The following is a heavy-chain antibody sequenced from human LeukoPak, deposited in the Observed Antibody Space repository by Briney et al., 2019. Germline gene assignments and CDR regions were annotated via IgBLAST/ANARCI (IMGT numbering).Heavy chain of an antibody. CDR3: ARLVWQTGDSSDWRGDYFDY. D-gene: IGHD6-13*01. J-gene: IGHJ4*02. V-gene: IGHV4-39*07. CDR2: ISNNGNT. Sequence: SETLSPTCTVAGGSMSSSDYYWGWIRQPPGKGLEWIGSISNNGNTYNNPSLKSRVTISIDTSKNQFSLKLGSVAAADTAVYYCARLVWQTGDSSDWRGDYFDYWGQGTLVTVVS. CDR1: GGSMSSSDYY.